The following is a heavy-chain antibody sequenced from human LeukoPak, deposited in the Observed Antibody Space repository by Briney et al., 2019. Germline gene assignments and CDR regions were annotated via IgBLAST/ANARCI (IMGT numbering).Heavy chain of an antibody. CDR3: ARDTITRGLDY. D-gene: IGHD3-10*01. V-gene: IGHV4-61*02. J-gene: IGHJ4*02. Sequence: PSETLSLTCTVSGGSISSGSYYWSWIRQPAGKGLEWIGRIYTSGSTNYNPSLKSRVTISVDTSKNQFSLKLTSVTAADTAVYFCARDTITRGLDYWGQGTLVTVSS. CDR1: GGSISSGSYY. CDR2: IYTSGST.